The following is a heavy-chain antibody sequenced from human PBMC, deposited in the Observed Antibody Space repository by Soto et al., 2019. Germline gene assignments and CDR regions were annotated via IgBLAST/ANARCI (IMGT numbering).Heavy chain of an antibody. CDR3: AKAMFGGSGSYPFFYYYYYMDV. Sequence: EVQLVESGGGLVQPGRSLRLSCAASGFTFDDYAMHWVRQAPGKGLEWVSGISWNSGSIGYADSVKGRFTISRDNAKNSLYLQMNSLRAEDTDLYYCAKAMFGGSGSYPFFYYYYYMDVWGKGTTVTVSS. CDR2: ISWNSGSI. CDR1: GFTFDDYA. D-gene: IGHD3-10*01. V-gene: IGHV3-9*01. J-gene: IGHJ6*03.